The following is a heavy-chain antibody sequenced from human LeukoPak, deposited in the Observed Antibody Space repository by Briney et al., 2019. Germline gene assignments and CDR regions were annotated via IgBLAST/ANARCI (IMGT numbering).Heavy chain of an antibody. V-gene: IGHV3-21*01. J-gene: IGHJ4*02. Sequence: PGGSLRLSCAASGFTFSSYTMNWVRQAPGKGLEWVSSISRNSDNIYYADSLKGRFTVSRDNAKNSLYLQMNSLRAEDTAVYFCARDIPVYSGSGGYYLGWDYWGQGTLVTVSS. CDR1: GFTFSSYT. D-gene: IGHD3-10*01. CDR2: ISRNSDNI. CDR3: ARDIPVYSGSGGYYLGWDY.